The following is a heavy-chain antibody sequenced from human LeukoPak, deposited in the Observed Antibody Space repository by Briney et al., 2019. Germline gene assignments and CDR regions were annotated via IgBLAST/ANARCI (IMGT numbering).Heavy chain of an antibody. Sequence: SETLSLTCAVYSGSFSGYYWSWIRQPPGKGLEWIGEINHSGSTNYNPSLKSRVTISVDTSKNQFSLKLSSVTAADTAVYYCACTGGYWGQGTLVTVSS. D-gene: IGHD1-14*01. CDR2: INHSGST. J-gene: IGHJ4*02. V-gene: IGHV4-34*01. CDR3: ACTGGY. CDR1: SGSFSGYY.